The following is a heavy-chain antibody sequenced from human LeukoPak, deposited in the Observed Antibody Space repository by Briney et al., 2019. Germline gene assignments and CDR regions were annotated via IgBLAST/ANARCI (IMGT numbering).Heavy chain of an antibody. CDR3: ANLLGNNWYIEY. Sequence: PGKSLRLSCAASGFTFRNYGMHWVRQAPGKGLEWVAVVSYDGRNTYYVDSVKGRFTVSRDNSKNTLYLQMNNLRVEDTAVYYCANLLGNNWYIEYWGQGTLVTVSS. CDR1: GFTFRNYG. V-gene: IGHV3-30*18. D-gene: IGHD1-1*01. CDR2: VSYDGRNT. J-gene: IGHJ4*02.